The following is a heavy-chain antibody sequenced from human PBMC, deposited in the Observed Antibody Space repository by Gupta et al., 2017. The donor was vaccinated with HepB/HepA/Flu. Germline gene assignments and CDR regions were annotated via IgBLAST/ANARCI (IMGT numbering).Heavy chain of an antibody. CDR3: TRDGYFGSGDPHYYHYYLDV. CDR1: QFTFTGYT. J-gene: IGHJ6*03. CDR2: ISRASDYV. V-gene: IGHV3-21*02. D-gene: IGHD3-10*01. Sequence: EVQLVESGGGLVKPGESLRLTCGASQFTFTGYTMTWVRQAPGRGLEWVSPISRASDYVHYADSVKGRFTISRDSAKNSVDLQMNSLRVEDTAVYYCTRDGYFGSGDPHYYHYYLDVWGKGTTVTVSS.